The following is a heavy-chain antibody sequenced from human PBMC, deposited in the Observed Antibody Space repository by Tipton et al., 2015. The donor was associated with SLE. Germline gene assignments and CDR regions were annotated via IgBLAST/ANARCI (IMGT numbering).Heavy chain of an antibody. D-gene: IGHD6-13*01. V-gene: IGHV3-21*01. CDR3: ARVEEPRYSNTWRPFDY. CDR1: GFIFPTYS. Sequence: SLRLSCAASGFIFPTYSMIWVRQAPGKGLEWVSFITSSSRNIYQADSVKGRFTVSRDNAKNSLYLQMNSLRTEDTGVYYCARVEEPRYSNTWRPFDYWGQGTLVTVSS. J-gene: IGHJ4*02. CDR2: ITSSSRNI.